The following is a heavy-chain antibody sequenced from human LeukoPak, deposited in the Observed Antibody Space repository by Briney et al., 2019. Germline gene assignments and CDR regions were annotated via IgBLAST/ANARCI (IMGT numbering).Heavy chain of an antibody. J-gene: IGHJ4*02. CDR3: AKRNLNYFDY. Sequence: PGGSLRLSCAASGFTVSSNYMSWVRQAPGKGLEWVSVIYSGGSTYYADSVKGRFTISRDNAKNSLYLQMNSLRAEDTALYYCAKRNLNYFDYWGQGTLVTVSS. CDR1: GFTVSSNY. V-gene: IGHV3-66*04. CDR2: IYSGGST. D-gene: IGHD1-14*01.